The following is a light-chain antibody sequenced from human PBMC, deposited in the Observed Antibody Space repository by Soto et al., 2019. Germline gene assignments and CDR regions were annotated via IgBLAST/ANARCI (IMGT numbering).Light chain of an antibody. J-gene: IGKJ2*01. V-gene: IGKV2-24*01. Sequence: DIVMTQTPLSSPVTLGQPASISCRSSQSLVHSDGNTYLSWLQQRPGQPPRLLIYKISNRFSGGPARFGGSPARIAFTLKISRLEAADARVYYCMQATHSYPFGQGTKLEIK. CDR1: QSLVHSDGNTY. CDR3: MQATHSYP. CDR2: KIS.